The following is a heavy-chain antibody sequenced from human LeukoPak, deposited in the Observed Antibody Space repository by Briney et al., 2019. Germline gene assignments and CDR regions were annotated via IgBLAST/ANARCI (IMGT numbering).Heavy chain of an antibody. J-gene: IGHJ4*02. CDR1: GYTFSHYG. V-gene: IGHV1-3*01. CDR3: ARSGDNWSCDN. Sequence: GASVKVSRKASGYTFSHYGVQWVRQAPGQTLEWMGWINAGTGEGKYSQKFQGRLTMTSDTSATTIYMELNSLRSEDTAVYYCARSGDNWSCDNWGQGTLVTVSS. D-gene: IGHD5-24*01. CDR2: INAGTGEG.